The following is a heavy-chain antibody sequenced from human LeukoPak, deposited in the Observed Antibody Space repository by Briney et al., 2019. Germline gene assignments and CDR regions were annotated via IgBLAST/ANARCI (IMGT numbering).Heavy chain of an antibody. Sequence: SETLSLTCTFSGGSIYNYYCSWIRQPPGKGLEWIGSLSGSGSSNYNPALKSRVAISVDTSKNQFSLRLNSVTAADTAVYYCARHFFGGYFFPWGQGTLVTVFS. CDR1: GGSIYNYY. D-gene: IGHD2-21*02. V-gene: IGHV4-59*08. CDR2: LSGSGSS. CDR3: ARHFFGGYFFP. J-gene: IGHJ5*02.